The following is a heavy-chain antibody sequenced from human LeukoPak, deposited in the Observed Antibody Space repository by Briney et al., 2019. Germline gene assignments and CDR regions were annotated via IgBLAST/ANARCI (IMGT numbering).Heavy chain of an antibody. J-gene: IGHJ3*02. V-gene: IGHV1-18*01. Sequence: GASVKVSCKASGGTFSSYAISWVRQAPGQGLEWMGWISAYNGNTNYAQKLQGRVTMTTDTSTSTAYMELRSLRSDDTAVYYCARERYYDSSEGAFDIWGQGTMVTVSS. CDR2: ISAYNGNT. CDR3: ARERYYDSSEGAFDI. D-gene: IGHD3-22*01. CDR1: GGTFSSYA.